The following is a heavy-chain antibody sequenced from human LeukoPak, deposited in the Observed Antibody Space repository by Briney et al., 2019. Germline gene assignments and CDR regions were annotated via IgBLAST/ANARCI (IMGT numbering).Heavy chain of an antibody. CDR2: ISHIGRT. D-gene: IGHD4-17*01. J-gene: IGHJ3*02. Sequence: PSETLSLTCAVSGDSFSSHYRTWIRQSPGTGLEWLGYISHIGRTNYNPSLKSRVTISIDTPKNQFSLKLRSVTAADTAVYYCARDLVTVTKGFDIWGQGTMVSVSS. CDR3: ARDLVTVTKGFDI. V-gene: IGHV4-59*11. CDR1: GDSFSSHY.